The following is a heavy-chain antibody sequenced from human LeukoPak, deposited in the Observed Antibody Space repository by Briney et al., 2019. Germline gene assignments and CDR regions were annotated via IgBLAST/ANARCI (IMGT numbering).Heavy chain of an antibody. CDR2: ITDSGGTT. J-gene: IGHJ4*02. CDR1: GFTVSSNY. V-gene: IGHV3-23*01. CDR3: ANWDRVAAGIDY. Sequence: HTGGSLRLSCAASGFTVSSNYMSWVRQAPGKGLEWVSGITDSGGTTYYADSVKGRFTISRDNSKNTLYLQMNSLRAEDTAVYYCANWDRVAAGIDYWGQGTLVTVSS. D-gene: IGHD6-13*01.